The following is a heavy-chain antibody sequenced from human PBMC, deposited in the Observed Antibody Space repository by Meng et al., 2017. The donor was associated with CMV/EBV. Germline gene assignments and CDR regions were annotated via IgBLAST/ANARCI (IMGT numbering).Heavy chain of an antibody. Sequence: GESLKISCAASGFTFSNYGMHWVRQAPGKGLEWVAFIRYDGSNKYYADSVKGRFTISRDNSKNTLYLQMNSLRGEDTAVYYCAKRRGSNWYGWFDPWGQGTLVTVSS. D-gene: IGHD6-13*01. V-gene: IGHV3-30*02. CDR1: GFTFSNYG. CDR2: IRYDGSNK. J-gene: IGHJ5*02. CDR3: AKRRGSNWYGWFDP.